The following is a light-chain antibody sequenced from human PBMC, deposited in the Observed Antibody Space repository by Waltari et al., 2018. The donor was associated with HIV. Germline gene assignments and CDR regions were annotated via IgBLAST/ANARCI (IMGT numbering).Light chain of an antibody. CDR1: SSDVGGYNY. J-gene: IGLJ2*01. V-gene: IGLV2-14*01. CDR3: SSYTSSSTPVV. CDR2: EVS. Sequence: QSALTQPASVSGSPGQSITISCTGTSSDVGGYNYVSRYQQHPGKAPKLMIYEVSNRPSGVSNRCSGSKSGNTASLTIAGLQAEDEADYYCSSYTSSSTPVVFGGGTKLTVL.